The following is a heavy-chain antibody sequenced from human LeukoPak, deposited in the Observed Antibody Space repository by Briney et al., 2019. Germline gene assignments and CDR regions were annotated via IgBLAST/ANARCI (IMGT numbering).Heavy chain of an antibody. CDR1: GYIFSNYY. V-gene: IGHV1-46*01. J-gene: IGHJ5*02. CDR2: IDPSGGST. Sequence: ASVKVSCMASGYIFSNYYMHWVRQAPGQGLEWMGVIDPSGGSTSYAQRFQDRVTMTSDTSTSTVYMELSSLRSEDTAVYYCARGDGDSDSNGVLMGWFDPWGQGTLVTVSS. D-gene: IGHD3-22*01. CDR3: ARGDGDSDSNGVLMGWFDP.